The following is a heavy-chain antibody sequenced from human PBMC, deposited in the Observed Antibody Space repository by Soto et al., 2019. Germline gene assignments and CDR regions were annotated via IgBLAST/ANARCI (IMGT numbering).Heavy chain of an antibody. CDR2: IYYSGST. CDR1: GGSISSYY. J-gene: IGHJ4*02. V-gene: IGHV4-59*08. Sequence: QVQLQESGPGLVKPSETLSLTCTVPGGSISSYYWCWIRQPPGKGLEWVGYIYYSGSTNYNPSRKRRVTISVDTSKNQLSLKLNSMTAADTAVYYCARHNYGSGSTYFDYWGQGTLVTVSS. D-gene: IGHD3-10*01. CDR3: ARHNYGSGSTYFDY.